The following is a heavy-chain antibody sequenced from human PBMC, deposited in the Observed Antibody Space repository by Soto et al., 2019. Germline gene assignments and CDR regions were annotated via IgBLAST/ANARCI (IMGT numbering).Heavy chain of an antibody. V-gene: IGHV5-51*01. J-gene: IGHJ4*02. CDR2: IYPGDSDT. Sequence: GESLKISCKGSGYSFTSCWIGWVRQMPGKGLEWMGIIYPGDSDTRYSPSFQGQVTISADKSISTAYLQWSSLKASDTAMYYCARQSLPRIAVRPFDHWGQGTLVTVSS. CDR1: GYSFTSCW. CDR3: ARQSLPRIAVRPFDH. D-gene: IGHD6-6*01.